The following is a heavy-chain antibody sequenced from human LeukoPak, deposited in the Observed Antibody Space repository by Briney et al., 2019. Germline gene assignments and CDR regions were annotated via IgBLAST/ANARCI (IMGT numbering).Heavy chain of an antibody. D-gene: IGHD2-21*02. CDR1: GFTFSNYA. CDR2: ISGNGGNK. CDR3: AQGGGDLNNYYYALDA. V-gene: IGHV3-23*01. Sequence: PGGSLRLSCAASGFTFSNYAMSWVRQAPGKGLEWVSGISGNGGNKNYADSVKGRFTISRDNSKNTLYLQMNTMRGEDTAVYHCAQGGGDLNNYYYALDAWGQGIKVTVFS. J-gene: IGHJ6*01.